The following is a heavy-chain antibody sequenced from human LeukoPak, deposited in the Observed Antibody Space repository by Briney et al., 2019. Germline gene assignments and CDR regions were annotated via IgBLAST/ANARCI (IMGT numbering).Heavy chain of an antibody. Sequence: ASVKVSCKVSGYTLTELSMHWVRQAPGKGLEWMGGFDPEDGETICAQKFQGRVTMTEDTSTDTAYMELSSLRSEDTAVYYCAVYSSSWYGRYYYYGMDVWGQGTTVTVSS. J-gene: IGHJ6*02. CDR1: GYTLTELS. CDR3: AVYSSSWYGRYYYYGMDV. D-gene: IGHD6-13*01. CDR2: FDPEDGET. V-gene: IGHV1-24*01.